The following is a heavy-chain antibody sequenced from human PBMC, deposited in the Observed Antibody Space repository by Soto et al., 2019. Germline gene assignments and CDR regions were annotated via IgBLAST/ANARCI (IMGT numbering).Heavy chain of an antibody. D-gene: IGHD6-6*01. V-gene: IGHV4-34*01. J-gene: IGHJ5*02. CDR2: INHSGST. CDR3: AREGRLSNWFDP. CDR1: GGSFSGYY. Sequence: QVQLQQGGAGLLKPSETLSLTCAVYGGSFSGYYWSWTRQPPGKGLEWIGEINHSGSTTYNPSLKSRVTIPVGASKNQFSLKLSSVTAADTAVYYCAREGRLSNWFDPWGQGTLVTVSS.